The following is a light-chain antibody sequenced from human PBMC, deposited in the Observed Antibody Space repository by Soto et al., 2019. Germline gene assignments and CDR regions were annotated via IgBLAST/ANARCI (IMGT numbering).Light chain of an antibody. J-gene: IGLJ3*02. V-gene: IGLV2-23*02. Sequence: QSVLTQPASVAGSPGQSITISCTGTSSDIGRNNLVSWYQQHPGKPPKLMIYEATKRPSGVSNRFSGSKSGNTASLTISGLQAEDEADYYCSLYASTNTFMFGGGTKLTVL. CDR3: SLYASTNTFM. CDR2: EAT. CDR1: SSDIGRNNL.